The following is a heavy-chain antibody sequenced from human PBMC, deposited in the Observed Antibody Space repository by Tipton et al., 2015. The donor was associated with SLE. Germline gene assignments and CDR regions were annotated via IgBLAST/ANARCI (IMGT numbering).Heavy chain of an antibody. Sequence: LRLSCSVSGGSISTTDHYWGWIRQPPGKGLEWIGSVFYSGNTYYNESLQSRVTISIDTSKNHFSLKLYSVTAADTAVYYRAREDSSSWFYTRFDPWGQGTLVTVSS. J-gene: IGHJ5*02. CDR2: VFYSGNT. D-gene: IGHD2-2*02. CDR1: GGSISTTDHY. CDR3: AREDSSSWFYTRFDP. V-gene: IGHV4-39*07.